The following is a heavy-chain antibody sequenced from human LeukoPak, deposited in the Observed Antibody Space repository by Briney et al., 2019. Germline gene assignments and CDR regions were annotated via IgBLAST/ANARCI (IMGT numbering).Heavy chain of an antibody. CDR2: ISGSGGST. V-gene: IGHV3-23*01. CDR1: GFTFSSYA. CDR3: AKDPFWDSSGRLGGQYFDY. J-gene: IGHJ4*02. D-gene: IGHD3-22*01. Sequence: PGGSLRLSCAASGFTFSSYAMSWVRQAPGKGLEWVSAISGSGGSTYYADSVKGRFTISRDNSKNTLYLQMNSLRAEDTAVYYCAKDPFWDSSGRLGGQYFDYWGQGTLVTVSS.